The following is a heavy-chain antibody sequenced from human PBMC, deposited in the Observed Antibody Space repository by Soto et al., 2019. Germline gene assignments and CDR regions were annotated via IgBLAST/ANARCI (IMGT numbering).Heavy chain of an antibody. V-gene: IGHV3-48*02. CDR1: GFTFGSYS. J-gene: IGHJ3*02. CDR3: ARDDGSYYYQAFDI. CDR2: ISSSSSTI. D-gene: IGHD1-26*01. Sequence: PGGSLRLSCAASGFTFGSYSMNWVRQAPGKGLEWVSYISSSSSTIYYADSVKGRFTISRDNAKNSLYLQMNSLRDEDTAVYYCARDDGSYYYQAFDIWGQGTMVTVSS.